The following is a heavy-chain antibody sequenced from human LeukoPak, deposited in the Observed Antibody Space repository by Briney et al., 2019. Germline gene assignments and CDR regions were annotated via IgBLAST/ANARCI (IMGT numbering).Heavy chain of an antibody. CDR1: GGSFSGYY. CDR2: INHSGST. CDR3: ARRTGIMVPDY. V-gene: IGHV4-34*01. D-gene: IGHD3-10*01. J-gene: IGHJ4*02. Sequence: SETLSLTCAVYGGSFSGYYWSWIRQPPGKGLEWIGEINHSGSTNYNPSLKSRVTISVDTSKNQFSLKVSSVTAADTAVYYCARRTGIMVPDYWGQGTLVTVSS.